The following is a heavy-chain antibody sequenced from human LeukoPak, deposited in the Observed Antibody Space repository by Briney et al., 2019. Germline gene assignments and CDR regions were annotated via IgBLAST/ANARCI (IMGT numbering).Heavy chain of an antibody. J-gene: IGHJ4*02. CDR3: VKEYFGFAFDY. CDR2: ITSSGDST. CDR1: GFTFSSYA. D-gene: IGHD3-9*01. Sequence: GGSLRLSCAASGFTFSSYAMSWVRQAPGKGLEWASDITSSGDSTYYADSVKGRFTISRDNPENTLYLQMNSLRAEDTAIYYCVKEYFGFAFDYWGQGTVVTVSP. V-gene: IGHV3-23*01.